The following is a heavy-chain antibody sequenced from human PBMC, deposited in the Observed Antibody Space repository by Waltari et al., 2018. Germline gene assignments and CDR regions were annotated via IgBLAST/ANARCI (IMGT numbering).Heavy chain of an antibody. CDR3: SRARGYETYYGDH. V-gene: IGHV4-30-2*01. CDR2: ISHSWST. D-gene: IGHD5-12*01. CDR1: GGSIRSGGYS. J-gene: IGHJ4*02. Sequence: QLQLQESGSGLVKPSQTLSHTCAVSGGSIRSGGYSWSWIRQPPGKGLEWIGYISHSWSTYYNPSLKSRVTRSVDRSKNQFSLKVSSVTAADTAVYYCSRARGYETYYGDHWGQGTLVTVSS.